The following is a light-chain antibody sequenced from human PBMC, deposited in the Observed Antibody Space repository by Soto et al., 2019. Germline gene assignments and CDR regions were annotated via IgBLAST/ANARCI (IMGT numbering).Light chain of an antibody. Sequence: EIFLTQSPDTLSLSPGERATLTCRASQSVSSNYLAWYQQKPGQAPRLLIYGASTRATGIPDRFSGSGSGTDFTLTISRLEPEDSAVYYCQQYGSSPTWTFGQGTKVDIK. CDR3: QQYGSSPTWT. V-gene: IGKV3-20*01. J-gene: IGKJ1*01. CDR2: GAS. CDR1: QSVSSNY.